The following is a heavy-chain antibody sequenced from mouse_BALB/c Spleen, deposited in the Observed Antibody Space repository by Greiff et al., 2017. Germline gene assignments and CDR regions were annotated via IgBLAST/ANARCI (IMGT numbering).Heavy chain of an antibody. Sequence: QVQLKESGPELVKPGASVKMSCKASGYTFTDYVISWVKQRTGQGLEWIGEIYPGSGSTYYNEKFKGKSTLTADKSSNTAYMQLSRLTSEDSAVYFCARFPYRYDEEGFAYWGQGTLVTVSA. CDR1: GYTFTDYV. CDR2: IYPGSGST. CDR3: ARFPYRYDEEGFAY. V-gene: IGHV1-77*01. J-gene: IGHJ3*01. D-gene: IGHD2-14*01.